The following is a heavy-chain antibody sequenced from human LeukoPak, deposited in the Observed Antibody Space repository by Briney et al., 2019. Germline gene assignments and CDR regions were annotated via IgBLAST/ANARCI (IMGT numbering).Heavy chain of an antibody. CDR3: ARAAAGSELDY. CDR1: GYTFSSYY. V-gene: IGHV1-46*01. CDR2: INPSGGTT. D-gene: IGHD6-13*01. J-gene: IGHJ4*02. Sequence: ASVKVSCKASGYTFSSYYIHWVRQAPGQGLEWMGIINPSGGTTSYAQKFQGRVTMTRDTSTSTVYMELSSLRSEDTAVFYCARAAAGSELDYWGKGTLVTVSS.